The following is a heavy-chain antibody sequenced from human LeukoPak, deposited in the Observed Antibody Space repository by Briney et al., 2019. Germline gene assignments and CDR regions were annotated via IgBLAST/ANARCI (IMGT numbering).Heavy chain of an antibody. CDR1: GFTFSNAW. J-gene: IGHJ4*02. CDR2: IKSKTDGGTT. Sequence: GGSLRLSRAASGFTFSNAWMSWVRQAPGKGLEWVGRIKSKTDGGTTDYAAPVKGRFTISRDDSKNTLYLQMNSLKTEDTAVYYCTPRSLGVVTPPNFDYWGQGTLVTVSS. V-gene: IGHV3-15*01. CDR3: TPRSLGVVTPPNFDY. D-gene: IGHD4-23*01.